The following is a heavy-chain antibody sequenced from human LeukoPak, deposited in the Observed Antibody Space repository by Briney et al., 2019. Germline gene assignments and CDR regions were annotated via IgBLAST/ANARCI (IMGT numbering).Heavy chain of an antibody. V-gene: IGHV1-18*01. Sequence: ASVKVSCKASGYTFTSYGISWVRQAPGQGLEWMGWISAYNGNTNYAQKLQGRVTMTTDTSTSTAYMELRSLRSDDTAVYYCARGSLFSSSSWYVWFDPWGQRTLVTISS. CDR3: ARGSLFSSSSWYVWFDP. D-gene: IGHD6-13*01. J-gene: IGHJ5*02. CDR1: GYTFTSYG. CDR2: ISAYNGNT.